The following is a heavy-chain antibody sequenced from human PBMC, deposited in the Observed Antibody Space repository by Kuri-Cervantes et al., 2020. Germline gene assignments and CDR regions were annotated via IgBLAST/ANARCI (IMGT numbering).Heavy chain of an antibody. Sequence: ASVKVSCKASGYTFTSYDINWVRQATGQGLEWMGWMNPNSGNTGYAQKFQGRVTMTRNTSISTAYMELSSLRSEDTAVYYCARGDDVVVPAPFDPWGQETLVTVSS. CDR2: MNPNSGNT. CDR3: ARGDDVVVPAPFDP. CDR1: GYTFTSYD. D-gene: IGHD2-2*01. J-gene: IGHJ5*02. V-gene: IGHV1-8*01.